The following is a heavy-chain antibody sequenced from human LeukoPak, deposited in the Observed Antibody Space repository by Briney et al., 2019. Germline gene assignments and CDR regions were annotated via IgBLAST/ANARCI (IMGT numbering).Heavy chain of an antibody. D-gene: IGHD3-9*01. CDR1: GFTFSSYA. J-gene: IGHJ6*02. V-gene: IGHV3-30-3*01. CDR2: ISYDGSNK. Sequence: GGSLRLSCAASGFTFSSYAMHWVRQAPGKGLEWVAVISYDGSNKYYADSVKGRFTISRDNSKNTLYLQMNSLRAEDTAVYYCARDYEYYDILTGYSSGAYYYYYGMDVWGRGTTVTVSS. CDR3: ARDYEYYDILTGYSSGAYYYYYGMDV.